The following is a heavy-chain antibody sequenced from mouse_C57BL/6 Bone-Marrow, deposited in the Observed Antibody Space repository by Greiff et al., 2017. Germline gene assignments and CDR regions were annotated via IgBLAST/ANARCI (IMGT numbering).Heavy chain of an antibody. D-gene: IGHD3-1*01. CDR2: INPNNGGT. J-gene: IGHJ4*01. Sequence: EVQLQQSGPELVKPGASVKISCKASGYTFTDYYMNWVKQSHGKSLEWIGDINPNNGGTSYNQKFKGKATLTVDKSSSTAYMELRSLTSEDSAVYYCARLGAMDYWGKGTSVTVSS. CDR3: ARLGAMDY. V-gene: IGHV1-26*01. CDR1: GYTFTDYY.